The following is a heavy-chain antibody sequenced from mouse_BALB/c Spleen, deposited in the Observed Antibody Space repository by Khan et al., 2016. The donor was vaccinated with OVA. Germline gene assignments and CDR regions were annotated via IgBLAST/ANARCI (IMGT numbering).Heavy chain of an antibody. Sequence: QVQLKQSGAELAKPGASVKMSCKASGYTFLNYWIIWVKQRPGQGLEWIGYINPSNAYTEYNQNFKDKATLTADKYSRTAYMQLSSLTSENSAVYYCARRGLRWDFDYGGQGTTLTVSS. CDR3: ARRGLRWDFDY. CDR2: INPSNAYT. V-gene: IGHV1-7*01. D-gene: IGHD1-1*01. CDR1: GYTFLNYW. J-gene: IGHJ2*01.